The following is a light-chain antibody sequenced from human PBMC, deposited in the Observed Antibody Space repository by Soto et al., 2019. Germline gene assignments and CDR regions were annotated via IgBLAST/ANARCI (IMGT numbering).Light chain of an antibody. J-gene: IGLJ2*01. V-gene: IGLV4-60*02. CDR3: EYWDCNTHVV. Sequence: QLVLTQSSSASASLRSSVKLTCTLSSAHSTYILAWHQQQPGKASRYLMKVERSGRYNMGSGVPDRFSGPSTGADRFLSISKQQCEDEADYYCEYWDCNTHVVFGGVTKQTVL. CDR1: SAHSTYI. CDR2: VERSGRY.